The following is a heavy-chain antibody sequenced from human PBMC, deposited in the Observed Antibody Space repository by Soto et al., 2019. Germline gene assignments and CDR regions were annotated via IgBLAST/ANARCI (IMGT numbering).Heavy chain of an antibody. CDR3: ARGIAVSRWLVRRYYYYCGMDV. CDR2: INHSGST. J-gene: IGHJ6*02. V-gene: IGHV4-34*01. CDR1: GGSFSGYY. Sequence: QVQLQQWGAGLLKPSETLSLTCAVYGGSFSGYYWSWIRQPPGQGLEWIGEINHSGSTNYNPSLKSRFSIPVDASKNQFPLKRSSVTAADTAVYYCARGIAVSRWLVRRYYYYCGMDVWGRGTKVTVPS. D-gene: IGHD6-19*01.